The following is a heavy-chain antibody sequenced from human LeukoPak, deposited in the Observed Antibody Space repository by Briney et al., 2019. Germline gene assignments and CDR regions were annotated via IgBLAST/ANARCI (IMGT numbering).Heavy chain of an antibody. V-gene: IGHV3-33*05. CDR2: ISYDGSNK. J-gene: IGHJ6*03. Sequence: GGSLRLSCGASGFIFSKYGMHWVRQAPGKGLEWVAVISYDGSNKYYADSVKGRFTISRDNSKNTLYLQMNSLRAEDTAVYYCAKVGSSGYYYVDYYYYMDVWGKGTTVTISS. D-gene: IGHD3-22*01. CDR3: AKVGSSGYYYVDYYYYMDV. CDR1: GFIFSKYG.